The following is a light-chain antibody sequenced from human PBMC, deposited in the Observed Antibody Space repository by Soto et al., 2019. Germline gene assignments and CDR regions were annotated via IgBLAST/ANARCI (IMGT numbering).Light chain of an antibody. CDR3: QQYDNLPIT. Sequence: DLQMTQSPSSLSASVGDRVTITCQASQDISNYLNWYQQKPGKAPKLLIYDASNLETGVPSRFSGSGSGIDFTFTISSLQPEDIATYYCQQYDNLPITFGQGTRLESK. J-gene: IGKJ5*01. V-gene: IGKV1-33*01. CDR1: QDISNY. CDR2: DAS.